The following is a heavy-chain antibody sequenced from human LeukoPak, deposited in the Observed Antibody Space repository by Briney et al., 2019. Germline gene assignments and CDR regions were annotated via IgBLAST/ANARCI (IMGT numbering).Heavy chain of an antibody. V-gene: IGHV3-30*03. CDR3: ASEGIAAAADI. Sequence: PGGSLRLSCAVSGFTFSSYGMHWVRQTPGKGLEWVAVISYDGSNKYYAASVKGRFTISRDNSKNTLHLQMSSLRTEDTAMYYCASEGIAAAADIWGQGTVVTVSS. D-gene: IGHD6-13*01. J-gene: IGHJ3*02. CDR2: ISYDGSNK. CDR1: GFTFSSYG.